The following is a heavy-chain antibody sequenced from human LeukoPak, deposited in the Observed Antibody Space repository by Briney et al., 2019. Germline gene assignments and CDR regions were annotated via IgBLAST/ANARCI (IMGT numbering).Heavy chain of an antibody. CDR2: ILPIFGTA. CDR3: ARDQPRRGPGNHDY. J-gene: IGHJ4*02. Sequence: GASVKVSCKASGGTFSSYAISWVRQAPGQGLEWMGGILPIFGTANYAQKFQGRVTITADESTSTAYMELSSLRSEDTAVYYCARDQPRRGPGNHDYWGQGTLVTVSS. CDR1: GGTFSSYA. D-gene: IGHD1-26*01. V-gene: IGHV1-69*13.